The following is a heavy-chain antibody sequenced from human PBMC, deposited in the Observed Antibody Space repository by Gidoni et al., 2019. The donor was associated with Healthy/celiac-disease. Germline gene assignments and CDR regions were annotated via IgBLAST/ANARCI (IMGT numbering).Heavy chain of an antibody. CDR2: IYHSGST. V-gene: IGHV4-38-2*01. CDR3: ARHGVIYTLFDY. CDR1: GYSISSGYY. J-gene: IGHJ4*02. Sequence: QVQLQESGPGLVKPSETLSLTCAVSGYSISSGYYWGWIRQPPGKGLEWIGSIYHSGSTYYNPSLKSRVTISVDTSKNQFSLKLSSVTAADTAVYYCARHGVIYTLFDYWGQGTLVTVSS. D-gene: IGHD3-22*01.